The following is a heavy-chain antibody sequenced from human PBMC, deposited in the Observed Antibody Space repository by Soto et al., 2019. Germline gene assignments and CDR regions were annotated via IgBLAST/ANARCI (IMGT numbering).Heavy chain of an antibody. CDR1: GFTFSSYE. CDR2: ISSSGSTI. V-gene: IGHV3-48*03. Sequence: GVSLRLSCAASGFTFSSYEMNGVRQAPGKGLEWVSYISSSGSTIYYADSVKGRFTISRDNAKNSLYLQMNSLRAEDTAVYYCASPVLRYFDWLQWHYGMDVWGQGTTVTVSS. D-gene: IGHD3-9*01. CDR3: ASPVLRYFDWLQWHYGMDV. J-gene: IGHJ6*02.